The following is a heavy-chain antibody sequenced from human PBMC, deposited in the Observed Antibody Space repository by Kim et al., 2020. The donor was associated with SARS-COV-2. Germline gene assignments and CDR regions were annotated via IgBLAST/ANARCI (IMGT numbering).Heavy chain of an antibody. Sequence: SETLSLTCTVSGGSISSYYWSWIRQPPGKGLEWIGYIYYSGSTNYNPSLKSRVTISVDTSKNQFSLKLSSVTAADTAVYYCAREPYYYGMDVWGQGTTVTVSS. CDR1: GGSISSYY. J-gene: IGHJ6*02. CDR2: IYYSGST. V-gene: IGHV4-59*01. CDR3: AREPYYYGMDV.